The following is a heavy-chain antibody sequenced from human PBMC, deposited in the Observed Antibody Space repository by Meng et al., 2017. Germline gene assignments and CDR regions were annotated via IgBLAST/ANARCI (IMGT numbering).Heavy chain of an antibody. J-gene: IGHJ5*02. Sequence: VQLVESGAEVKKPGSSVKVSAKASGGSFSSYAMSWVRQAPGQGLEWMGGIIPIFGTANYAQKFQGSVTITADESMSTAYMELSSLRSEDTAVYYCARGGYSYGLWFDPWGQGTLVTVSS. CDR2: IIPIFGTA. D-gene: IGHD5-18*01. V-gene: IGHV1-69*01. CDR3: ARGGYSYGLWFDP. CDR1: GGSFSSYA.